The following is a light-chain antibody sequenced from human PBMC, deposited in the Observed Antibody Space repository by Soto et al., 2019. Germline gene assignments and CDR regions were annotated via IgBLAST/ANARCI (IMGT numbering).Light chain of an antibody. V-gene: IGKV3-11*01. J-gene: IGKJ5*01. CDR1: QSVSSN. CDR2: DAS. CDR3: QQRNSWPPTFT. Sequence: EIVMTQSPATLSVSPGERATLSCRASQSVSSNLAWYQQKPGQAPRLLIFDASNRATGIPVRFSGSGSGTDFTLTISSLEPEDFAVYYCQQRNSWPPTFTFGQGTRLEIK.